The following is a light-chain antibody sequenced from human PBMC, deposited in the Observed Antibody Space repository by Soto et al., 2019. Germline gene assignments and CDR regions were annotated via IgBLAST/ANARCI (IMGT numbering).Light chain of an antibody. CDR2: EVS. V-gene: IGLV2-14*01. J-gene: IGLJ2*01. CDR1: SSDVGGYNY. Sequence: QSALTQPASVSGSPGQSITISCTGTSSDVGGYNYVSWYQQHPGKAPKLMICEVSHRPSGVSNRFSGSKSGNTASLTISGLQAEDEADYYCSSYTSISTVVFGGGTKLTVL. CDR3: SSYTSISTVV.